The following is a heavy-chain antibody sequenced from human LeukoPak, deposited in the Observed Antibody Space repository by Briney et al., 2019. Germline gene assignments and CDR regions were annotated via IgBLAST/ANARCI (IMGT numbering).Heavy chain of an antibody. CDR2: IYYSGST. CDR1: GGSISSYY. V-gene: IGHV4-59*08. Sequence: SETLSLTCTVSGGSISSYYWSWIRQPPGKGLEWIGYIYYSGSTNYNPSLKSRVTISVDTSKNQFSLKLSSVTAADTAVYYCARQDYYYYMDVWGKGTTVTVSS. J-gene: IGHJ6*03. CDR3: ARQDYYYYMDV.